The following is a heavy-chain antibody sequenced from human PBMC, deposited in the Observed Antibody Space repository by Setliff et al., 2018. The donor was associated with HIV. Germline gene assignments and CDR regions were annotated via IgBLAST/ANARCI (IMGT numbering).Heavy chain of an antibody. Sequence: GGSLRLSCAASEVTVRDNYMLWVRQSPGKGLEWVSAIYTGGSTYYADSVKGRFTVSRDNSKNTLLLQVGSLRPEDSAMYYCAKGDKQLTFRRGRQYFEDWGQGTLVTVSS. V-gene: IGHV3-66*02. J-gene: IGHJ4*02. CDR2: IYTGGST. D-gene: IGHD3-16*01. CDR1: EVTVRDNY. CDR3: AKGDKQLTFRRGRQYFED.